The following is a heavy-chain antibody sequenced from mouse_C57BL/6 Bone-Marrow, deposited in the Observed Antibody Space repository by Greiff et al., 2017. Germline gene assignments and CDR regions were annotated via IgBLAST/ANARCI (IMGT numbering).Heavy chain of an antibody. V-gene: IGHV1-59*01. CDR3: ARSQLRLPPWFAY. J-gene: IGHJ3*01. D-gene: IGHD3-2*02. CDR1: GYTFTSYW. CDR2: IDPSDSYT. Sequence: VQLQQPGAELVRPGTSVKLSCKASGYTFTSYWMHWVKQRPGQCLEWIGVIDPSDSYTNYNQKFKGKATLTVDTSSSTAYMQLSSLTSEDSAVYYCARSQLRLPPWFAYWGQGTLVTVSA.